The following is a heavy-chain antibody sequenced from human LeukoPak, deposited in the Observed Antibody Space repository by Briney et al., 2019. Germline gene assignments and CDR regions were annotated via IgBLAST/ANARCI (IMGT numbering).Heavy chain of an antibody. CDR3: ARGNSGYDSAFDY. J-gene: IGHJ4*02. V-gene: IGHV1-2*02. D-gene: IGHD5-12*01. CDR2: INPNSGGT. Sequence: ASVKVSCKASGYTFTGYHMHWVRQAPGQGLEWMGWINPNSGGTNYAQKFQGRVTMTRDTSISTAYMELSRLRSDDTAVYYCARGNSGYDSAFDYWGQGTLVTVSS. CDR1: GYTFTGYH.